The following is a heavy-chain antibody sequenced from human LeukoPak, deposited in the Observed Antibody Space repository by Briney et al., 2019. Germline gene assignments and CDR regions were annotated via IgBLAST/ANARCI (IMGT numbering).Heavy chain of an antibody. CDR1: GGSISSSSYY. CDR2: IYYSGST. V-gene: IGHV4-39*01. D-gene: IGHD6-6*01. J-gene: IGHJ3*02. Sequence: NPSETLSLTCTVSGGSISSSSYYWGWIRQPPGKGLEWIGSIYYSGSTYYNPSLKSRVTISVDTSKNQFSLKLSSVTAADTAVYYCFQLVPLSGAFDIWGQGTMVTVSS. CDR3: FQLVPLSGAFDI.